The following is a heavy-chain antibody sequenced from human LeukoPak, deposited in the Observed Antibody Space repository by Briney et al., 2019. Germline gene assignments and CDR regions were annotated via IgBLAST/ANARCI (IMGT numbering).Heavy chain of an antibody. CDR3: ATSQEREDSGWRVDY. CDR1: GGTFSSYA. J-gene: IGHJ4*02. D-gene: IGHD1-26*01. Sequence: SVKVSCKASGGTFSSYAICWVRQAPGQGLEWMGGIIPIFGTTNYAQKFQGRVTITTDESTSTAYMELSSLRSEDTAVYYCATSQEREDSGWRVDYWGQGTLVTVSS. V-gene: IGHV1-69*05. CDR2: IIPIFGTT.